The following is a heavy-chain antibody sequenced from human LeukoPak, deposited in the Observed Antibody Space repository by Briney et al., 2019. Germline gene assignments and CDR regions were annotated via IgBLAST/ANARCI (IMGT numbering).Heavy chain of an antibody. J-gene: IGHJ4*02. CDR3: ARGGMVVLMVYAASNEFSLDY. CDR1: GGSFSGYC. CDR2: INHSGST. Sequence: SETLSLTCAVYGGSFSGYCWSWIRQPPGKGLEWIGEINHSGSTNYNPSLKSRVTISVDTSKNQFSLKLSSVTAADTAVYYCARGGMVVLMVYAASNEFSLDYWGQGTLVTVSS. V-gene: IGHV4-34*01. D-gene: IGHD2-8*01.